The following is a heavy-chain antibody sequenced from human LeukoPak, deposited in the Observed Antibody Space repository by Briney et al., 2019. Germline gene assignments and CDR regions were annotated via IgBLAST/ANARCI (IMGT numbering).Heavy chain of an antibody. CDR3: ARAILRSLNWFDP. CDR2: IKEDGSEK. V-gene: IGHV3-33*01. D-gene: IGHD3-3*01. CDR1: GFTFSSYG. Sequence: GGSLRLSCAASGFTFSSYGMHWGRQAPGKGLEWVANIKEDGSEKYYADSVKGRFTISRDNSKNTLYLQMNSLRAEDTAVYYCARAILRSLNWFDPWGQGTLVTVSS. J-gene: IGHJ5*02.